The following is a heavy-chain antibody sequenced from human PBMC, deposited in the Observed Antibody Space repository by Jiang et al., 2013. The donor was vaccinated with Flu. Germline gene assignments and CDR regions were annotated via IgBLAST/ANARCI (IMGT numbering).Heavy chain of an antibody. CDR2: ISYDGSNK. V-gene: IGHV3-30*04. D-gene: IGHD3-3*01. CDR1: GFTFSSYA. CDR3: ARDSDFWSGYQYYFDY. J-gene: IGHJ4*01. Sequence: VQLLESGGGVVQPGRSLRLSCAASGFTFSSYAMHWVRQAPGKGLEWVAVISYDGSNKYYADSVKGRFTISRDNSKNTLYLQMNSLRAEDTAVYYCARDSDFWSGYQYYFDYWG.